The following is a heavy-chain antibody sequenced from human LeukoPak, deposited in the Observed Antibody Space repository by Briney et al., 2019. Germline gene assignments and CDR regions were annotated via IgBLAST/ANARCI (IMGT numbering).Heavy chain of an antibody. Sequence: SETLSLTCTVSGGSINSYYWTWIRQPPGKALEWIGYIYYSGSTYYNPSLKSRVTISLDTSKNQFSLKLSSVTAADTAAYYCGGDENPSRTLNGFDPWGQGTPVTVSS. J-gene: IGHJ5*02. D-gene: IGHD1-14*01. CDR3: GGDENPSRTLNGFDP. CDR2: IYYSGST. CDR1: GGSINSYY. V-gene: IGHV4-59*01.